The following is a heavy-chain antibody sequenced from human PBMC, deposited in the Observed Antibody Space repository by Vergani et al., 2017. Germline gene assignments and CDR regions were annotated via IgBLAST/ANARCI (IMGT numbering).Heavy chain of an antibody. Sequence: EVQPVESGGGLVKPGGSLRLSCTTSGFTFSSAWMSWVRQAPGKGLEWVARIRPKTDGETTDYAAPVKGRFTISRDDKKNTLYLQMNSLKTEDTAVYYCTTPTKRELRYYFDYWGQGTLVTVSS. CDR2: IRPKTDGETT. J-gene: IGHJ4*02. V-gene: IGHV3-15*01. CDR1: GFTFSSAW. CDR3: TTPTKRELRYYFDY. D-gene: IGHD3-9*01.